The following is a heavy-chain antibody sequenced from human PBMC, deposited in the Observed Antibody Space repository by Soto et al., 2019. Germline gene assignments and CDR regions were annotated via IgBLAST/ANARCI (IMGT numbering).Heavy chain of an antibody. D-gene: IGHD3-10*01. J-gene: IGHJ4*02. CDR3: ARGGYYGSGSYPQSWYFDY. V-gene: IGHV1-69*01. CDR2: IIPIFGTA. CDR1: GGTFSSYA. Sequence: QVQLVQSGAEVKKPGSSVKVSCKASGGTFSSYAISWVRQAPGQGLEWMGGIIPIFGTANYAQKFQGRVTITADESTSTAYMELISLRSEDTAVYYCARGGYYGSGSYPQSWYFDYWGQGTLVTVSS.